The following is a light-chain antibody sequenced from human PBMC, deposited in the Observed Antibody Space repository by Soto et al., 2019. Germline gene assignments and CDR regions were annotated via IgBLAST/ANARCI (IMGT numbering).Light chain of an antibody. CDR2: EVR. Sequence: QSVLTQPASVSGSLGQSITRSCTGTSSDIGGYGYVSWYQQSPGRAPKIIIFEVRDRPVGVSDRFSGPKSGNTASLTISGLQAEDEADYYCSSYTPSSTRVFGTGTKLTVL. CDR1: SSDIGGYGY. CDR3: SSYTPSSTRV. J-gene: IGLJ1*01. V-gene: IGLV2-14*01.